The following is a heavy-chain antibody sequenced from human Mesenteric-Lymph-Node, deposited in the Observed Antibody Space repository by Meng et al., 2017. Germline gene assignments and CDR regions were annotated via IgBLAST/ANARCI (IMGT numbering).Heavy chain of an antibody. J-gene: IGHJ4*02. CDR1: GYTFTSYD. Sequence: ASVKVSCKASGYTFTSYDISWLRQAPGQGREWMGWISAYNGNTNYAQKLQGRVTMTTDTSTSNAYIELRSLRSDDTAVYYCARLRRASYYDSSGYPDYWGQGTLVTVSS. V-gene: IGHV1-18*01. CDR3: ARLRRASYYDSSGYPDY. CDR2: ISAYNGNT. D-gene: IGHD3-22*01.